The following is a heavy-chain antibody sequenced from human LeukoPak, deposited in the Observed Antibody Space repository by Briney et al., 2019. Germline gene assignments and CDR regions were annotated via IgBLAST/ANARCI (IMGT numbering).Heavy chain of an antibody. V-gene: IGHV4-34*01. Sequence: PSETLSLTCAVYGGSFSGYYWSWIRQPPGKGLEWIGEINHSGSTNYNPSLKSRVTISVDTSKNQFSLKLSSVTAADTAVYYCARDVGSWGWFDPWGQGTLVTVTS. J-gene: IGHJ5*02. D-gene: IGHD6-13*01. CDR2: INHSGST. CDR1: GGSFSGYY. CDR3: ARDVGSWGWFDP.